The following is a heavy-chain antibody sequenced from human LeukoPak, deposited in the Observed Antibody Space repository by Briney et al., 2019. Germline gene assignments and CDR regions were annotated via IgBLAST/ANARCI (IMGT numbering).Heavy chain of an antibody. J-gene: IGHJ4*02. CDR3: AGDPGGWIFDY. V-gene: IGHV3-66*01. Sequence: AGGSLRLSCAASGFTVSGNYMSWVRQAPGKGLEWVSVIYSGGSTYYADSVKGRFTISRDNSKNTLYLQMNSLRAEGTAVYYCAGDPGGWIFDYWGQGALVTVSS. CDR1: GFTVSGNY. D-gene: IGHD6-19*01. CDR2: IYSGGST.